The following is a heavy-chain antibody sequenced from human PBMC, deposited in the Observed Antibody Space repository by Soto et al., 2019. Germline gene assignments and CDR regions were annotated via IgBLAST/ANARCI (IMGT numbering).Heavy chain of an antibody. J-gene: IGHJ6*02. CDR1: GYTFAGYY. V-gene: IGHV1-2*04. CDR3: ARGWYFGPSYGLDV. CDR2: INPNSGGT. D-gene: IGHD2-15*01. Sequence: ASVKVSCKASGYTFAGYYMHWVRQAPGQGLEWMGWINPNSGGTNYAQKFQGWVTMTRDTSISTAYMELSRLRSDDTAVYYCARGWYFGPSYGLDVWGQGTTVTVSS.